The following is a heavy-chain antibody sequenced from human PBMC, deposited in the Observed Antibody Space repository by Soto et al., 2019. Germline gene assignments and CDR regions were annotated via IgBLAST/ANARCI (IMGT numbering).Heavy chain of an antibody. Sequence: QVQLVESGGGVVQPGRSLRLSCAASGFTFSSYGMHWFRQAPGKGLEWVAVIWYDGSNKYYADSVKGRFTISRDNSKKTLYLEMSSLRAEDTAVYYCERDVMLSGMVMWYFDLWGRGTLVTVSS. D-gene: IGHD2-21*01. V-gene: IGHV3-33*01. CDR1: GFTFSSYG. J-gene: IGHJ2*01. CDR2: IWYDGSNK. CDR3: ERDVMLSGMVMWYFDL.